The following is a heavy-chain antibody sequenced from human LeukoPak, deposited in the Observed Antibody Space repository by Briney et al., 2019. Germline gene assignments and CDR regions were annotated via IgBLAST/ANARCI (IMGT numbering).Heavy chain of an antibody. CDR1: GGSFSGYY. J-gene: IGHJ4*02. D-gene: IGHD3-10*01. CDR2: INHSGST. Sequence: SETLSLTCAVYGGSFSGYYWSWIRQPPGKGLEWIGEINHSGSTNYNPSLKSRVTISVDTSKNQFSLKLSSVTAADTAVYYCARRVYGTDYWGQGTLVTVSS. CDR3: ARRVYGTDY. V-gene: IGHV4-34*01.